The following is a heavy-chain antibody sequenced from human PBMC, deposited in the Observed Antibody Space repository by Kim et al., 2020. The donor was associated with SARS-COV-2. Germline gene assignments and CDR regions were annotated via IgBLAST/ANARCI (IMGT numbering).Heavy chain of an antibody. D-gene: IGHD1-26*01. CDR3: VRDMNSGTSWVYFDY. J-gene: IGHJ4*01. V-gene: IGHV3-74*01. CDR1: GIIYSRYW. CDR2: VNVDGSGT. Sequence: GGSLRLSCVGSGIIYSRYWMHWVRQAPGKGLVWVGRVNVDGSGTVYADSVKGRFTISRDNDKNTVYVEMKSLRADDTAVYFCVRDMNSGTSWVYFDYWG.